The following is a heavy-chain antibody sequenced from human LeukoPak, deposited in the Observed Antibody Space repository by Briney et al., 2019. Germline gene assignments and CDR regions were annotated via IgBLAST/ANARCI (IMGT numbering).Heavy chain of an antibody. CDR1: GFTFSNAW. D-gene: IGHD3-22*01. CDR2: IKSKTDGGTT. Sequence: GGSLRLSCAASGFTFSNAWMSWVRQAPGKGLEWVGRIKSKTDGGTTDYAAPVKGRFTISRDDSKNTLYLQMNSLKTEDTAVYYCTIQKPYYYDSSGYLQDKKGAFDIWGQGTMVTVSS. J-gene: IGHJ3*02. V-gene: IGHV3-15*01. CDR3: TIQKPYYYDSSGYLQDKKGAFDI.